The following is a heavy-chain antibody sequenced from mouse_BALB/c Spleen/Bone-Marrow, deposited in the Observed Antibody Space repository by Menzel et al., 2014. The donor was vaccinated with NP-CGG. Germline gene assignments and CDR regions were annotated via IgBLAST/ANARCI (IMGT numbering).Heavy chain of an antibody. CDR3: ARLSHHPEFDY. V-gene: IGHV1-67*01. CDR1: SYTFTDYP. Sequence: QVQLQQSGPEVVRSGASVKISCKGSSYTFTDYPMHWVKQSHAKSLEWIGLINTYNGNTNYNQKFKGKATMTVDKSSSTAYMGLARLTSDNSAIYYCARLSHHPEFDYWGPGTTLTVSS. D-gene: IGHD6-2*01. CDR2: INTYNGNT. J-gene: IGHJ2*01.